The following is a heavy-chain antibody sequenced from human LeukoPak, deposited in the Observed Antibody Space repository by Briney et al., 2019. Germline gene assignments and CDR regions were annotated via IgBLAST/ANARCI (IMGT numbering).Heavy chain of an antibody. J-gene: IGHJ4*02. V-gene: IGHV3-74*01. CDR1: GFTFSSYW. CDR3: ARVDSSSWLRSGPIDH. Sequence: PGGSLRLSCAASGFTFSSYWMRWVRQVPGKGLVWVSRIDTDGSSTSYADSVKGRFTISRDNAKNTLYLQMNSLRAEDTAVYYCARVDSSSWLRSGPIDHWGQGTLVTVSS. D-gene: IGHD6-13*01. CDR2: IDTDGSST.